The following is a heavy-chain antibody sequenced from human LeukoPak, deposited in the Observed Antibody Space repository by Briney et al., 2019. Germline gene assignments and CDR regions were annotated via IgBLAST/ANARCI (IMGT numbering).Heavy chain of an antibody. CDR2: IYYSGST. J-gene: IGHJ4*02. D-gene: IGHD4-17*01. CDR3: ARESFRPGDYGGLDY. CDR1: GGSISSYY. V-gene: IGHV4-59*01. Sequence: SETLSLTCTVSGGSISSYYWSWIRQPPGKGLEWIGYIYYSGSTNYNPSLKSRVTISVDTSKNQFSLKLSSVTAADTAVYYCARESFRPGDYGGLDYWSQGTLVTVSS.